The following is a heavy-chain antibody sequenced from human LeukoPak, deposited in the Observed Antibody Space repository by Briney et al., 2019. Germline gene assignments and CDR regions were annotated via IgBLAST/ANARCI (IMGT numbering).Heavy chain of an antibody. CDR1: GGSFSGYY. J-gene: IGHJ4*02. D-gene: IGHD6-19*01. Sequence: SETLSLTCAVYGGSFSGYYWSWISQPPGKGLEWIGEINHSGSTNYNPSLKSRVTISVDTSKNQFSLKLSSVTAADTAVYYCARGRVRIAVAVDYFDYWGQGTLVTVSS. V-gene: IGHV4-34*01. CDR2: INHSGST. CDR3: ARGRVRIAVAVDYFDY.